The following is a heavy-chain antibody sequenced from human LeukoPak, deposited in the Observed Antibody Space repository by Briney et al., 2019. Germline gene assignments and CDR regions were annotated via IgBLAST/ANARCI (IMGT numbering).Heavy chain of an antibody. CDR2: CGTSGDT. D-gene: IGHD6-13*01. CDR1: GFTFSSYA. Sequence: GGSLRLSCAASGFTFSSYAMNWVRQAPGKGLELVSACGTSGDTYYADSVRGRFTISRDNAKNTVYLQMSSLRAEDTAVYYCAQKTPGTHPFGNRGQGALVTVSS. J-gene: IGHJ4*02. CDR3: AQKTPGTHPFGN. V-gene: IGHV3-23*01.